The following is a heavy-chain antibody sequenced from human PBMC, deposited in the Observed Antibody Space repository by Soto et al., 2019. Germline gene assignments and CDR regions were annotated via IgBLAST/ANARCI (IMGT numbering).Heavy chain of an antibody. Sequence: QVQLVQSGAEMKKPGSSVKVSCKASGGSLNNYLITWVRQAPGQGLEWLGEIVPLSGATNSAQKFQGRVTITADDSTKTAYLELRSLRPEDTAMFFCARGWVDTVTLDYWGQGTLVTVSS. V-gene: IGHV1-69*01. CDR3: ARGWVDTVTLDY. CDR2: IVPLSGAT. J-gene: IGHJ4*02. CDR1: GGSLNNYL. D-gene: IGHD5-18*01.